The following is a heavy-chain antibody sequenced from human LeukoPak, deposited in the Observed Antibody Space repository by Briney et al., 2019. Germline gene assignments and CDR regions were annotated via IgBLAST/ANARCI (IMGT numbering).Heavy chain of an antibody. CDR3: AKGPYSSSPIDY. Sequence: PGGSLRLSCAASGFTFSSYSMNWVRQAPGKGLEWVAFIRYDGSNKYYADSVKGRFTISRDNSKNTLYLQMNSLRAEDTAVYYCAKGPYSSSPIDYWGQGTLVTVSS. CDR1: GFTFSSYS. V-gene: IGHV3-30*02. CDR2: IRYDGSNK. D-gene: IGHD6-6*01. J-gene: IGHJ4*02.